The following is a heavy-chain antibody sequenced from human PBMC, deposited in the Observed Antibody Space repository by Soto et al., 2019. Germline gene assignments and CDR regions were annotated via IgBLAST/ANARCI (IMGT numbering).Heavy chain of an antibody. D-gene: IGHD3-22*01. CDR3: ARAGFYDRGWFDP. CDR1: GYTLTNYD. V-gene: IGHV1-18*04. CDR2: ISAYNGNT. Sequence: ASVKVSCTASGYTLTNYDITWVRQAPGQGLEWMGWISAYNGNTNHAQKVQGRVTMTTDTSTSTAYMELRSLRFDDTAVYYCARAGFYDRGWFDPWGQGTLVTVSS. J-gene: IGHJ5*02.